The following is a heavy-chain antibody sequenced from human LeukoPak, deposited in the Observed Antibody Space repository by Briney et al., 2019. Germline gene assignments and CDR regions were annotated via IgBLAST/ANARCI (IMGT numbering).Heavy chain of an antibody. CDR2: IKRKTDGGPA. V-gene: IGHV3-15*01. CDR3: STSRVGY. J-gene: IGHJ4*02. CDR1: GFTFSNAW. Sequence: GGSLRLSCAASGFTFSNAWMTWVRQAPGKGLEWVGRIKRKTDGGPADYAAPVKGRFTISRDDSKAMFYLQMNNLKTEDTAVYYCSTSRVGYWGQGTPVTVSA.